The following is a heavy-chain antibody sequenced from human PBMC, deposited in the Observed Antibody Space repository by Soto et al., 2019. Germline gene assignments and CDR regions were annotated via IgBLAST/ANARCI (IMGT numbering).Heavy chain of an antibody. Sequence: GGSLRLSCAASGFTFSSYAMHWVRQAPGKGLEYVSAISSNGGSTYYANSVKGRFTISRDNSKNTLYLQMGSLRAEDMAVYYCARGLRFLEWFEYYYYMDVWGKGTTVTVSS. CDR3: ARGLRFLEWFEYYYYMDV. J-gene: IGHJ6*03. CDR1: GFTFSSYA. D-gene: IGHD3-3*01. CDR2: ISSNGGST. V-gene: IGHV3-64*01.